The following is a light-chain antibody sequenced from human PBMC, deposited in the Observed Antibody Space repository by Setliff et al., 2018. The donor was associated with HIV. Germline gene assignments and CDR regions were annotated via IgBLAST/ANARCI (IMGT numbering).Light chain of an antibody. V-gene: IGLV3-21*04. CDR3: QVWDSSSDHPYV. CDR2: YDS. CDR1: NIGSKS. Sequence: SYELTQPPSVSVAPGKTARITCGGNNIGSKSVHWYQQKPGQAPVLVIYYDSDWPSGIPERLSGSNSGNTATLTISRVEAGDEADYYCQVWDSSSDHPYVFGTGTKV. J-gene: IGLJ1*01.